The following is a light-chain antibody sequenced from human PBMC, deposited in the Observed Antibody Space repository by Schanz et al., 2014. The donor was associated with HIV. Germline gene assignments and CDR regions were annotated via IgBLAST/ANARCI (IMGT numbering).Light chain of an antibody. V-gene: IGLV2-14*02. J-gene: IGLJ2*01. Sequence: QSALTQPASVSGSPGQSITISCTGTSSDVGTYNLVSWYQQHPGKAPRLMIYEVTKRPSGVSDRFSGSKSDNTASLTISGLQPEDEADYYCSSYTSINTLDVIFGGGTKLTVL. CDR3: SSYTSINTLDVI. CDR1: SSDVGTYNL. CDR2: EVT.